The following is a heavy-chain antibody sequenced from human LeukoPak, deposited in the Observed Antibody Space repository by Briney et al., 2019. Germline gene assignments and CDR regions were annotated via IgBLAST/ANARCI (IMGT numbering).Heavy chain of an antibody. V-gene: IGHV3-48*03. CDR3: ARSTVLYTAIDYGMDV. D-gene: IGHD2-2*02. Sequence: GGPLRLSCAASGFTFSSYEMNWVRQAPGKGLEWVSYISSSGSTIYYADSVKGRFTISRDNAKNSLYLQMNSLRAEDTAVYYCARSTVLYTAIDYGMDVWGQGTTVTVSS. CDR1: GFTFSSYE. CDR2: ISSSGSTI. J-gene: IGHJ6*02.